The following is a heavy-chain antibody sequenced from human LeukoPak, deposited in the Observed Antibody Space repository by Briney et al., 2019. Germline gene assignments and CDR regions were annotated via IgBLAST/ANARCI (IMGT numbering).Heavy chain of an antibody. CDR2: IYYSGST. V-gene: IGHV4-39*07. CDR3: ARFIPYSSGWYRSTDAFDI. Sequence: PSETLSLTCTVSGGSISSSSYYWGWIRQPPGKGLEWIGSIYYSGSTYYNPSLKSRVTISVDTSKNQFSLKLSSVTAADTAVYCCARFIPYSSGWYRSTDAFDIWGQGTMVTVSS. CDR1: GGSISSSSYY. J-gene: IGHJ3*02. D-gene: IGHD6-19*01.